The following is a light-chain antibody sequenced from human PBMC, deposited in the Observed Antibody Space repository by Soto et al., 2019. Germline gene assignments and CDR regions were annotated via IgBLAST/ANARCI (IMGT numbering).Light chain of an antibody. CDR1: QSVSSN. CDR2: GAS. Sequence: EIVMTQSPATLSVSPGERATLSCRASQSVSSNLAWYQQKPGQAPRLLIYGASTRATGIPARFSGTGSGTDFTLTINNLEPEDFAVYYCQQRSNWPTFGQGTRLEIK. V-gene: IGKV3-15*01. J-gene: IGKJ5*01. CDR3: QQRSNWPT.